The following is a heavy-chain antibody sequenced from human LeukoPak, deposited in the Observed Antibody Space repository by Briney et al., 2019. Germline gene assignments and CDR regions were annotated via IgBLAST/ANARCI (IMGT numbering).Heavy chain of an antibody. CDR2: ISYDGSNK. CDR3: AREVGTYDSSAYYNPFDY. V-gene: IGHV3-30*03. Sequence: PGRSLRLSCAASGFTFSSYGMHWVRQAPCKGLEWVAVISYDGSNKYYADSVKGRFTISRDNSKNTLYLQMDSLSAEDTAVYYCAREVGTYDSSAYYNPFDYWGQGTLVTVSS. J-gene: IGHJ4*02. CDR1: GFTFSSYG. D-gene: IGHD3-22*01.